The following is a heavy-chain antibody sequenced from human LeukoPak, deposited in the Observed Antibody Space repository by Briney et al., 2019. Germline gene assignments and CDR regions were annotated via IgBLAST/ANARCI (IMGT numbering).Heavy chain of an antibody. D-gene: IGHD6-6*01. Sequence: PGGSLRLSCAASGFTFNLYGMHWVRQAPGKGLEWLAFIRYDGSDKYYADSVKGRFTISRDNSKNTLYLQMNSLRAEDTAIYYCARDGQYSSSAGDFDYWGQGTLVTVSS. J-gene: IGHJ4*02. V-gene: IGHV3-30*02. CDR3: ARDGQYSSSAGDFDY. CDR2: IRYDGSDK. CDR1: GFTFNLYG.